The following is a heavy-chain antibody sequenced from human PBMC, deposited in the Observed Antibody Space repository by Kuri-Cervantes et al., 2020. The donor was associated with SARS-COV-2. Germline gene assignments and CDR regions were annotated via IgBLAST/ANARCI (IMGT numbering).Heavy chain of an antibody. Sequence: GESLKISCAASGFTFSSYWMSRVRQAPGKGLEWVANIKQDGSEKYYVDSVKGRFTISRDNAKNSLYLQMNSLRAEDTALYYCARAAHDCSSTSCELDYWGQGTLVTVSS. V-gene: IGHV3-7*03. CDR2: IKQDGSEK. D-gene: IGHD2-2*01. CDR3: ARAAHDCSSTSCELDY. CDR1: GFTFSSYW. J-gene: IGHJ4*02.